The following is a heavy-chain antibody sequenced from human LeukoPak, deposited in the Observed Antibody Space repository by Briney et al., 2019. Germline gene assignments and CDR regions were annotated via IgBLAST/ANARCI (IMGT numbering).Heavy chain of an antibody. V-gene: IGHV3-23*01. CDR3: AKGGWLEY. J-gene: IGHJ4*02. CDR2: FSESGGRT. Sequence: GGSLRLSCAAPGFTFSSYAMSWVRQAPGKGLEWVSIFSESGGRTYYADSVKGRFTISRDTPKNTLYLQMNSLRAEDTAVYYCAKGGWLEYWGQGTLVTVSS. CDR1: GFTFSSYA. D-gene: IGHD6-19*01.